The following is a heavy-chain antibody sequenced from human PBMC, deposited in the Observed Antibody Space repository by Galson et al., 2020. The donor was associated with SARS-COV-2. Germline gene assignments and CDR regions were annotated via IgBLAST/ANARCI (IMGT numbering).Heavy chain of an antibody. D-gene: IGHD3-10*01. CDR3: ARDLGVGSGPHYYYYYMDV. V-gene: IGHV3-20*01. CDR2: INWNGGST. CDR1: GFTFDDYG. Sequence: GESLKISCAASGFTFDDYGMSWVRQAPGKGLEWVSGINWNGGSTGYADSVKGRFTISRDNAKNSLYLQMNSLRAEDTALYHCARDLGVGSGPHYYYYYMDVWGKGTTVTVSS. J-gene: IGHJ6*03.